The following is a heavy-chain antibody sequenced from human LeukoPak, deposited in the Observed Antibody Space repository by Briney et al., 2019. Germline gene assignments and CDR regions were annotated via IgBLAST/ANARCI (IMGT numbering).Heavy chain of an antibody. D-gene: IGHD6-19*01. CDR2: IRSNADGGIT. Sequence: PGGSLRLSCTASGLTFGDYAMSWVRQAPGKGLEWVGVIRSNADGGITEYAASVKGRFTISRDDSNSLAYPQMNSLKTEDTAVYYCTRDKQWLADFDYWGQGTLVTVSS. CDR3: TRDKQWLADFDY. J-gene: IGHJ4*02. CDR1: GLTFGDYA. V-gene: IGHV3-49*04.